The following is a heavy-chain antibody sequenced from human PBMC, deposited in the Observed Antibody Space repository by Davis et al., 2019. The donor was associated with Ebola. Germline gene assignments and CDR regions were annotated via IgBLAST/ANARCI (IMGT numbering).Heavy chain of an antibody. D-gene: IGHD4-17*01. Sequence: ASVKVSCKASGYIFTSYGISWVRQAPGQGLEWMGWISAYNGNTNYAQKFQGRVTITADKSTSTAYMELSSLRSEDTAVYYCARDYGDYGFDYWGQGTLVTVSS. J-gene: IGHJ4*02. CDR2: ISAYNGNT. CDR3: ARDYGDYGFDY. V-gene: IGHV1-18*01. CDR1: GYIFTSYG.